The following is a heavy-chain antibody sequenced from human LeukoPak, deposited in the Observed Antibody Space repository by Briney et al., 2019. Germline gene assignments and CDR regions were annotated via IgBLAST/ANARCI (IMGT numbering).Heavy chain of an antibody. Sequence: SQTLSLTCTVSGGSLSSGSYYWTWIRQPAGKGLEWIGRIYTSGSTNYNPSLKSRVTISLDTSKNQFSLKLNSVTAADTAVYYCARDQGYSNFYDYWGQGTLVTVSS. J-gene: IGHJ4*02. V-gene: IGHV4-61*02. D-gene: IGHD4-11*01. CDR2: IYTSGST. CDR1: GGSLSSGSYY. CDR3: ARDQGYSNFYDY.